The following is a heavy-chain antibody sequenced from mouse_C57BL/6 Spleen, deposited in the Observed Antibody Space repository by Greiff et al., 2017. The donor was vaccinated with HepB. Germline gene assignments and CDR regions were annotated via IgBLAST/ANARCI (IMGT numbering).Heavy chain of an antibody. CDR1: GYAFSSSW. D-gene: IGHD2-4*01. V-gene: IGHV1-82*01. CDR2: IYPGDGDT. CDR3: AKEEKNDYEGRFAY. J-gene: IGHJ3*01. Sequence: QVQLQQSGPELVKPGASVKISCKASGYAFSSSWMNWVKQRPGKGLEWIGRIYPGDGDTNYNGKFKGKATLTADKSSSTAYMQLSSLTSEDSAVYFCAKEEKNDYEGRFAYWGQGTLVTVSA.